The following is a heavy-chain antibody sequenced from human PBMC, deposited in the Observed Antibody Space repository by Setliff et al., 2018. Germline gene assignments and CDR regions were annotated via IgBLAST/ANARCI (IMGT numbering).Heavy chain of an antibody. D-gene: IGHD3-3*01. CDR2: IQKSGST. V-gene: IGHV4-59*01. CDR1: GVSISSYY. CDR3: ARLSWNGLRYYGLDV. Sequence: PSETLSLTCNVSGVSISSYYWSWIRQPPGKGLESIGYIQKSGSTNYNPSLMSRVSISVDTSKNQFSLKLRSVTAADTAVYYCARLSWNGLRYYGLDVWGQGTTLTVSS. J-gene: IGHJ6*02.